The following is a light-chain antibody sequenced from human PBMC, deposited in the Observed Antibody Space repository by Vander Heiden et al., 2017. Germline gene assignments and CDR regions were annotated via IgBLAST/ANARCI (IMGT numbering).Light chain of an antibody. CDR1: SSNIGSNT. Sequence: SVLPQPPSASGTPGKRVTISCSGSSSNIGSNTVNWYQQLPGTAPKLLIYSNNQRPSGVPDRFSGSKSGTSASLAISGLQSEDEADYYCAAWDDSLNGPVFGGGTKLTVL. V-gene: IGLV1-44*01. CDR2: SNN. CDR3: AAWDDSLNGPV. J-gene: IGLJ3*02.